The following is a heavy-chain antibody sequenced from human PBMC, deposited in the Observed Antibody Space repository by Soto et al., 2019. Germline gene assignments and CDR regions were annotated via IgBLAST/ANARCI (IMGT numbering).Heavy chain of an antibody. D-gene: IGHD6-13*01. CDR3: ARDLGGIAAAGTPRH. CDR1: GFTFSSYA. V-gene: IGHV3-30-3*01. Sequence: GGSLRLSCAASGFTFSSYAMHWVRQAPGKGLEWVAVISYDGSNKYYADSVKGRFTISRDNSKNTLYLQMNSLRAEDTAVYYCARDLGGIAAAGTPRHWGQGTLVTVSS. CDR2: ISYDGSNK. J-gene: IGHJ4*02.